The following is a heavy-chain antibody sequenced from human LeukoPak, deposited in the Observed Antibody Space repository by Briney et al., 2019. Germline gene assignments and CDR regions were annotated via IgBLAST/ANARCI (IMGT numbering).Heavy chain of an antibody. CDR3: AKSYVRITMIVVVLPSPFDY. CDR1: GFTFSSYA. J-gene: IGHJ4*02. D-gene: IGHD3-22*01. Sequence: GGSLRLSCAASGFTFSSYAMSWVRQAPGKGLEWVPAISGSGGSTYYADSVKGRFTISRDNSKNTLYLQMNSLRAEDTAVYYCAKSYVRITMIVVVLPSPFDYWGQGTLVTVSS. CDR2: ISGSGGST. V-gene: IGHV3-23*01.